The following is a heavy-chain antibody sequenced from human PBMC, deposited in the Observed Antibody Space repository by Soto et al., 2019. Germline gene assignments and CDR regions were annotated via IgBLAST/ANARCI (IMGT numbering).Heavy chain of an antibody. CDR3: AKDRYSSSAYYYYGMDA. CDR2: ISGNSGSS. CDR1: GFIFDDYA. V-gene: IGHV3-9*01. D-gene: IGHD6-6*01. J-gene: IGHJ6*02. Sequence: PGGSLRLSCAASGFIFDDYAMHWVRQAPGKGLEWVAVISGNSGSSGYADSVKGRFTISRDNAKNSLYLQMNRLRAEDTALYYCAKDRYSSSAYYYYGMDAWGQGTTVTVSS.